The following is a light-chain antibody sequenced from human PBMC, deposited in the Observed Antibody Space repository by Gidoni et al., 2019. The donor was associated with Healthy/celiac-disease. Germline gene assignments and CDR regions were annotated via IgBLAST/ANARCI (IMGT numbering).Light chain of an antibody. J-gene: IGKJ1*01. CDR2: GAS. CDR3: QQYGSSRWT. CDR1: QSVSSSY. V-gene: IGKV3-20*01. Sequence: CRASQSVSSSYLAWYQQKPGQAPRLLIYGASSRATGIPDRFSGSGSGTDFTLTISRLEPEDFAVYYCQQYGSSRWTFGQGTKVEIK.